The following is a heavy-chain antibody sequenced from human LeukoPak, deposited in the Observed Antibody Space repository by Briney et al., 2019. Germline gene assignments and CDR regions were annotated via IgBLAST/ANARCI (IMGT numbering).Heavy chain of an antibody. CDR2: IYTSGST. CDR1: GGSISSSSYY. J-gene: IGHJ4*02. V-gene: IGHV4-61*05. D-gene: IGHD6-19*01. Sequence: PSETLSLTCTVSGGSISSSSYYWGWIRQPPGKGLEWIGRIYTSGSTNYNPSLKSRVTISVDKSKNQFSLKVRSVTAADTAVYYCARVRAVAGTPFDYWGQGTLVTVSS. CDR3: ARVRAVAGTPFDY.